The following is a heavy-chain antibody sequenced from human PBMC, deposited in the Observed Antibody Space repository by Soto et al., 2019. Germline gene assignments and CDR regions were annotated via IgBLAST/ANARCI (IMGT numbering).Heavy chain of an antibody. J-gene: IGHJ6*03. CDR1: GYTFTSYG. Sequence: GASVKVSCKASGYTFTSYGISWVRQAPGQGLEWMGWISAYNGNTNYAQKLQGRVTMTTDTSTSTAYMELRSLRSDDTAVYYCARDLGYSYGYSNYYYMDVWGKGTTLTVSS. V-gene: IGHV1-18*01. CDR2: ISAYNGNT. D-gene: IGHD5-18*01. CDR3: ARDLGYSYGYSNYYYMDV.